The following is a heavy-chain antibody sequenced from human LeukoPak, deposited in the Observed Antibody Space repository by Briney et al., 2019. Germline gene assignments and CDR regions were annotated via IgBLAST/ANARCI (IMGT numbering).Heavy chain of an antibody. CDR2: IKQDGSDI. D-gene: IGHD1-26*01. CDR1: GFTVSSNY. V-gene: IGHV3-7*01. Sequence: PGGSLRLSCAASGFTVSSNYMTWVRQAPGKGLEWVANIKQDGSDIYYVASVRGRFTISRDNAKNSLYLQMNSLRAEDTAVYYCAREMESGKSTDYWGQGTLVTVSS. CDR3: AREMESGKSTDY. J-gene: IGHJ4*02.